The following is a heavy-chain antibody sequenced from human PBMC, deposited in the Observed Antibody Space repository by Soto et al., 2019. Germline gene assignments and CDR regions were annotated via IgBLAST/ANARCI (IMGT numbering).Heavy chain of an antibody. CDR2: IYPGDSDT. CDR1: GYSFTSYW. V-gene: IGHV5-51*01. D-gene: IGHD2-2*01. Sequence: GESLKISCKGSGYSFTSYWIGWVRQMPGKGLEWMGIIYPGDSDTRYSPSFQGQVTISADKSISTAYLQWSSLKASDTAMYYCAGTAASSYNWFDPWGQGTLVTVSS. J-gene: IGHJ5*02. CDR3: AGTAASSYNWFDP.